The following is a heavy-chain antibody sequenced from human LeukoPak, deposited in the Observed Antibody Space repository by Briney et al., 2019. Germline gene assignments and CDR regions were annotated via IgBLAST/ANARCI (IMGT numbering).Heavy chain of an antibody. V-gene: IGHV1-18*01. CDR3: ARPRTANYYYYALDV. Sequence: GASVKVSCKASGYTFTSYGISWVRQAPGQGLEWMGWISAYNGNTNYAQKLQGRVTMTTDTSTSTVYMALSSLTSEDTAVYYCARPRTANYYYYALDVWGQGTTVTVSS. D-gene: IGHD1-1*01. CDR1: GYTFTSYG. J-gene: IGHJ6*02. CDR2: ISAYNGNT.